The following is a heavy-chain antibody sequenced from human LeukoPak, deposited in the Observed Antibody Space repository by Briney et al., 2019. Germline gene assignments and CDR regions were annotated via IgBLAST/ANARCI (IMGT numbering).Heavy chain of an antibody. CDR3: AKDRVAYYDFYSDLDS. CDR1: GFTFTTYG. Sequence: PGGSLRLSCAASGFTFTTYGMHWVRQAPGKGPEWVAFVRYDGSHKYYGDSVRGRFTISRDDSKNTQYLQMTSLRAEDTAVYYCAKDRVAYYDFYSDLDSWGQGTLVTVSS. V-gene: IGHV3-30*02. CDR2: VRYDGSHK. J-gene: IGHJ4*02. D-gene: IGHD3-3*01.